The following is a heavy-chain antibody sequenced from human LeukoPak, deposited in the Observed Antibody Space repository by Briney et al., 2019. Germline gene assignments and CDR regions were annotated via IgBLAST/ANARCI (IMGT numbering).Heavy chain of an antibody. CDR3: AREVRNHYDSSGYSYDAFDI. CDR1: GFTFSSYS. CDR2: IRYDGSNK. J-gene: IGHJ3*02. Sequence: GGSLRLSCAASGFTFSSYSMHWVRQAPGKGLEWVAFIRYDGSNKYYADSVKGRFTISRDNAKNSLYLQMNSLRAEDTAVYYCAREVRNHYDSSGYSYDAFDIWGQGAMVTVSS. D-gene: IGHD3-22*01. V-gene: IGHV3-30*02.